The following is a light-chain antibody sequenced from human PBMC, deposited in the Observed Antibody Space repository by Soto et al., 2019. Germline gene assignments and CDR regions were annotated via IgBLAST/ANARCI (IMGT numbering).Light chain of an antibody. V-gene: IGKV3-20*01. CDR3: QQYGSSP. CDR2: GAS. J-gene: IGKJ5*01. Sequence: EIVLTQSPGTLSLSPGERATLSCRASQSVRSSYLAWYQHKPGQAPRLLIYGASSRATGIPDRFSGSGSETDFTLTIRRLEPEDFAVYYCQQYGSSPLGQGTRLEIK. CDR1: QSVRSSY.